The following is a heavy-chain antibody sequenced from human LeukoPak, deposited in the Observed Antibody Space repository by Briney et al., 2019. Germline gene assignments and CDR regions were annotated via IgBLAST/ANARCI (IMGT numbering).Heavy chain of an antibody. J-gene: IGHJ4*02. CDR3: ARAADYYGSRSYYKHYFDY. CDR1: GYTFTGYY. V-gene: IGHV1-2*02. Sequence: GASVKVSCKASGYTFTGYYMHWVRQAPGQGLEWMGWINPNSGGTNYAQKFQGRVTMTRDTSISTAYMELSRLRSDDTAVYYCARAADYYGSRSYYKHYFDYWGQGTLVTVSS. CDR2: INPNSGGT. D-gene: IGHD3-10*01.